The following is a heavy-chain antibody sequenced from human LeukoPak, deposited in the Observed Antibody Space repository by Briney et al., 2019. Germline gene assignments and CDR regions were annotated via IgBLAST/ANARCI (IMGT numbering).Heavy chain of an antibody. Sequence: LETLSLTCAVYGGSFSGYYWSWIRQPPGKGLEWIGEINHSGSTNYNPSLKSRVTISVDTSKNQFSLKLSSVTAADTAVYYCARRLYYYGSGSYLLSWGQGTLVTVSS. CDR1: GGSFSGYY. V-gene: IGHV4-34*01. J-gene: IGHJ5*02. D-gene: IGHD3-10*01. CDR2: INHSGST. CDR3: ARRLYYYGSGSYLLS.